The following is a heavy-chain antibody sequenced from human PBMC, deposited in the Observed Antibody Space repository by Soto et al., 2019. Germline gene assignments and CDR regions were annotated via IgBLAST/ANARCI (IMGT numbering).Heavy chain of an antibody. V-gene: IGHV3-74*01. J-gene: IGHJ4*02. Sequence: EVQLVESGGGLVQPGGSLRLSCAASGFNFSNYWMHWVRQAPGKGLVWVSRMNSAGNSINYADSVKGRFTISRDTSKNILYLQMNSLRAEDTAVYYCAKDEGAEDDILTGYPLFDYRGQGILVTVSS. CDR1: GFNFSNYW. D-gene: IGHD3-9*01. CDR3: AKDEGAEDDILTGYPLFDY. CDR2: MNSAGNSI.